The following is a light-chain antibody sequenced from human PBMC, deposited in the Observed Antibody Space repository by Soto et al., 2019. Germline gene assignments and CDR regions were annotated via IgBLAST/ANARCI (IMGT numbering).Light chain of an antibody. Sequence: QSALTQPPSASGTPGQRVTISCSGSTSNIGINTVTWYQQLPGTAPKLLIYSNDRRPSGVPDRFSGSKSGNTASLTISGLQAEDEGDYYCCSYAGSYNIYLFGTGTKVTVL. CDR3: CSYAGSYNIYL. J-gene: IGLJ1*01. CDR1: TSNIGINT. V-gene: IGLV1-44*01. CDR2: SND.